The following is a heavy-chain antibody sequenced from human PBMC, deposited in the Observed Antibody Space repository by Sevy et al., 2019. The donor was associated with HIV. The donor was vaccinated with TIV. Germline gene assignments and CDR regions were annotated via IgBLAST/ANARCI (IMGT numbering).Heavy chain of an antibody. Sequence: ASVKVSCKASGYTFSRHGFSWVLQAPGQGLEWVGWISPYNGHTNYAQKFHDRVTMTTDTSTTTAYMELGSLRSDDTAVYYCARDILTGYYWPTPLDFWGQGTLVTVSS. CDR2: ISPYNGHT. V-gene: IGHV1-18*01. CDR1: GYTFSRHG. J-gene: IGHJ4*02. CDR3: ARDILTGYYWPTPLDF. D-gene: IGHD3-9*01.